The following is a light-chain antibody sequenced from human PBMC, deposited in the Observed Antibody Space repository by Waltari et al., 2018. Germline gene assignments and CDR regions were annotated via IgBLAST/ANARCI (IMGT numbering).Light chain of an antibody. V-gene: IGKV1-9*01. CDR1: QGISTF. CDR3: QQLNDYPRT. CDR2: GAS. J-gene: IGKJ1*01. Sequence: DIQLTQSPSFLSASVGDRVTITCRASQGISTFLALYQQGPGKAPKLLIYGASTLQIGVPSRFSGSGSGREFTLTISSLQPEDFATYYCQQLNDYPRTFGQGTKVDIK.